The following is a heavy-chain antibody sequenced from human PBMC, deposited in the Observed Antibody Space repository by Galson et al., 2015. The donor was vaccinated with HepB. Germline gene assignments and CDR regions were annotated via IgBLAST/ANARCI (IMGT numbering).Heavy chain of an antibody. CDR3: ARLGRFSRNFDY. Sequence: TLSLTCTVSGGSISSSSYYWGWIRQPPGKGLEWIGSIYYSGSTYYNPSLKSRVTISVDTSKNQFSLKLSSVTAADTAVYYCARLGRFSRNFDYWGQGTLVTVSS. J-gene: IGHJ4*02. CDR1: GGSISSSSYY. CDR2: IYYSGST. V-gene: IGHV4-39*01. D-gene: IGHD3-3*01.